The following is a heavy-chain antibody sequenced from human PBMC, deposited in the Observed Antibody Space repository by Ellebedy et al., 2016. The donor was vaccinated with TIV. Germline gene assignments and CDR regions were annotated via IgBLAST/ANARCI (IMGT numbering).Heavy chain of an antibody. CDR3: ARSSSAVDDAFDI. V-gene: IGHV1-2*02. Sequence: ASVKVSXKAFGDTFIGYYIHWVRQAPGQGLEWMGWINPNSGATNYVQKFQGRVSMTRDTSMTRNTSINTLYMELMSLRSDDTAVYYCARSSSAVDDAFDIWGQGAVVTVS. J-gene: IGHJ3*02. CDR1: GDTFIGYY. D-gene: IGHD2-2*01. CDR2: INPNSGAT.